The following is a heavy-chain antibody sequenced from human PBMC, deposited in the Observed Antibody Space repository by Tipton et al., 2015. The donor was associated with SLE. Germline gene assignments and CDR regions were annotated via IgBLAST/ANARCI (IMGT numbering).Heavy chain of an antibody. J-gene: IGHJ3*02. V-gene: IGHV4-59*11. CDR3: ARRSWSDAFDI. D-gene: IGHD6-13*01. CDR2: IYYTGST. CDR1: GGSISRHY. Sequence: TLSLTCTVSGGSISRHYWSCIRQPPGKGLEWIAYIYYTGSTGSTNYNPSLESRVTMSVDTSKNQFSLKLNSVTAADTAVYYCARRSWSDAFDIWGQGTMVTVSS.